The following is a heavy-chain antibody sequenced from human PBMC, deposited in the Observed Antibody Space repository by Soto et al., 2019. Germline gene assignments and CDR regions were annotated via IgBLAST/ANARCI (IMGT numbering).Heavy chain of an antibody. D-gene: IGHD3-3*01. J-gene: IGHJ4*02. CDR1: GFSFSSHA. CDR2: ISAGADGA. CDR3: AKGSSGLRFLEWLSPHDY. Sequence: GGSLRLSCAASGFSFSSHAMSWVRQAPGKGLEWVSSISAGADGAYYADSVKGRFTISRANSKNTLYLQMNSLRAEDTAVYFCAKGSSGLRFLEWLSPHDYWGQGTLVTVSS. V-gene: IGHV3-23*01.